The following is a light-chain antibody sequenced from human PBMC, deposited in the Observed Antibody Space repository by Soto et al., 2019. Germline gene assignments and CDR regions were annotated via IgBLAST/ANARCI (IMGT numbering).Light chain of an antibody. V-gene: IGKV4-1*01. CDR3: QQYYSSPRT. CDR2: WAS. J-gene: IGKJ1*01. Sequence: DIVMTQSPDSLAVSLGERATINCKSSQSILYSSNNKNFLAWYQHKPGQPPRLLVYWASTRESGVPDRLSGSGSGTDFTLTISSLQAEDVAVYYCQQYYSSPRTVGQGTKVEIK. CDR1: QSILYSSNNKNF.